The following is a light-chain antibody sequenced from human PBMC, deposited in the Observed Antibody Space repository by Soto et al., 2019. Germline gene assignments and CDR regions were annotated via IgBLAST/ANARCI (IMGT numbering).Light chain of an antibody. Sequence: EIVMTQSPATLSVSPGERATLSCRASQSVSSNFAWYQQKPGQAPRLLMFRTSSRATGFPARFSGSGSGTEFNLTISSLQSEDFGVYYCQQYNDWPRTFGQGTKVDIK. J-gene: IGKJ2*01. CDR3: QQYNDWPRT. CDR2: RTS. V-gene: IGKV3-15*01. CDR1: QSVSSN.